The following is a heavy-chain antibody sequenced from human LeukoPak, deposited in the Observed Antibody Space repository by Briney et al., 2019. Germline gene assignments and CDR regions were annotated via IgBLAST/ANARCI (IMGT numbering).Heavy chain of an antibody. V-gene: IGHV1-2*04. J-gene: IGHJ4*02. CDR2: MNPNSGDT. D-gene: IGHD3-10*01. Sequence: ASVKVSCKASGYTFTIYDIHWVRQATGQGLEWMGWMNPNSGDTRYAQKFQGSVTMTRVTSISTAYMELSRLRSDDTAVYYCARLSGSGTWDGNEVDYWGQGTLVTVSS. CDR3: ARLSGSGTWDGNEVDY. CDR1: GYTFTIYD.